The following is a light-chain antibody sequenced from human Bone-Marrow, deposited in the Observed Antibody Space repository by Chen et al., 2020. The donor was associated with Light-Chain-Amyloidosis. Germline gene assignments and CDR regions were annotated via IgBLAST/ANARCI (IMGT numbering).Light chain of an antibody. CDR3: QQYGTSPLT. V-gene: IGKV3-20*01. Sequence: EIVLTQSPGTLSLSPGEGANLSCRASQTISSNYLTWYQQKFGQAPRLLIDGSSSRATGIPDRFTVSGYGTDFTLTINRLEPEDSAMYYCQQYGTSPLTFGGGTKVEIK. CDR1: QTISSNY. CDR2: GSS. J-gene: IGKJ4*01.